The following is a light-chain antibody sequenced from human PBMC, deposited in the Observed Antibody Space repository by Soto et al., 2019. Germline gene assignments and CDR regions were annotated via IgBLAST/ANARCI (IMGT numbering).Light chain of an antibody. V-gene: IGLV2-14*01. Sequence: ALTQPASVSGSPGQSITISCTGTSSDVGNYKYVSWYQQHPGKAPKLMIYEVSNRPSGVSNRFSGSKSGNTASLTISGLQAEDETDYYCFSYTSSGTYVFGTGTKLTVL. CDR2: EVS. CDR3: FSYTSSGTYV. CDR1: SSDVGNYKY. J-gene: IGLJ1*01.